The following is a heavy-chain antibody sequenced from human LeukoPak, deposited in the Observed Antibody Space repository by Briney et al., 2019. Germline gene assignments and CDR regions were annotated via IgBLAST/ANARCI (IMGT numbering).Heavy chain of an antibody. CDR3: ARAAIWFGELEYYGMDV. D-gene: IGHD3-10*01. Sequence: PSETLSLTCTVSGGSISSGSYYWGWIRQPPGKGLEWIGYIYYSGSTNYNPSLKSRVTISVDTSKNQFSLKLSSVTAADTAVYYCARAAIWFGELEYYGMDVWGQGTTVTVSS. V-gene: IGHV4-61*01. J-gene: IGHJ6*02. CDR1: GGSISSGSYY. CDR2: IYYSGST.